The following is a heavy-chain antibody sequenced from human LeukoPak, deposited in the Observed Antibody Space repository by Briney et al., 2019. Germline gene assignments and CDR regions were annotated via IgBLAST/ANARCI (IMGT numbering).Heavy chain of an antibody. Sequence: ASVKVSCKASGYTFTDYGISWVRQAPGQGLEWMGWISAYYDNTNYAQKLQGRVTMTTDTSTSTAYMELRSLRSDDTAVYYCARDLVGIQLWDDAFDIWGQGTMVTVSS. D-gene: IGHD5-18*01. CDR3: ARDLVGIQLWDDAFDI. V-gene: IGHV1-18*01. CDR2: ISAYYDNT. CDR1: GYTFTDYG. J-gene: IGHJ3*02.